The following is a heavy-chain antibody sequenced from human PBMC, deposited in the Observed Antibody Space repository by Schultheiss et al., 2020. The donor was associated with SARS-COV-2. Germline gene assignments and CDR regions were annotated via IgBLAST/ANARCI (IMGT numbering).Heavy chain of an antibody. D-gene: IGHD2-15*01. CDR2: IWYDGSNK. V-gene: IGHV3-33*01. CDR1: GFTFSGYG. CDR3: ARETVAATPSTDYYYGMDV. Sequence: GGSLRLSCVASGFTFSGYGMHWVRQAPGKGLEWVAVIWYDGSNKYYADSVKGRFSISRDNSKNTLYLQMNSLRAEDTAVYYCARETVAATPSTDYYYGMDVWGQGTTVTVSS. J-gene: IGHJ6*02.